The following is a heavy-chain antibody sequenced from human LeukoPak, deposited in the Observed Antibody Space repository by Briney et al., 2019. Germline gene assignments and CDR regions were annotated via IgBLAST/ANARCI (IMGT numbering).Heavy chain of an antibody. CDR3: AKGGGSGSYFLYFDY. Sequence: GGSLRLSCAASGFTFSSYAMSWVRQAPGKGLVWVSRISHDGIISYADSVKGRFIISRDDSKNTLYLQMNSLRVEDTAVYYCAKGGGSGSYFLYFDYWGQGTLVTVSS. D-gene: IGHD1-26*01. CDR2: ISHDGII. CDR1: GFTFSSYA. J-gene: IGHJ4*02. V-gene: IGHV3-23*01.